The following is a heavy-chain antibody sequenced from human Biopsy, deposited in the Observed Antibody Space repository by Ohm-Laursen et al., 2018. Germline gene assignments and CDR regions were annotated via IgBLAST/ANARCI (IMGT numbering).Heavy chain of an antibody. J-gene: IGHJ4*02. D-gene: IGHD5-18*01. CDR3: ARGSSYGYDFDY. Sequence: TLSLTCTVSGGSINSYYWNWIRQPPGQRLEWIGNVYYSGSTNFNPSLKSRVTVSVDTSKNQFSLKLSSVTAADTAVYFCARGSSYGYDFDYWGQGTLVAVSS. V-gene: IGHV4-59*01. CDR1: GGSINSYY. CDR2: VYYSGST.